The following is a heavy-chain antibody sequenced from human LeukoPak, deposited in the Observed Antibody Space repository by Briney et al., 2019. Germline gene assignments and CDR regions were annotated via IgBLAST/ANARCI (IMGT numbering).Heavy chain of an antibody. CDR1: GFTFSSYG. J-gene: IGHJ6*03. CDR3: AKDGVVVVIGYYYYMDV. Sequence: PGGSLRLSCAASGFTFSSYGMHWVRQAPGKGLEWVAFIRYDGGNKYYADSVKGRFTISRDNSKNTLYLQMNSLRAEDTAVYYCAKDGVVVVIGYYYYMDVWGKGTTVTVSS. V-gene: IGHV3-30*02. CDR2: IRYDGGNK. D-gene: IGHD2-21*01.